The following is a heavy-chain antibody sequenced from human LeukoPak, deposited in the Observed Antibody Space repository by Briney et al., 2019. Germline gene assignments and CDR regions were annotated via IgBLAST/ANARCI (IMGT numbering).Heavy chain of an antibody. V-gene: IGHV3-48*03. CDR1: GFTFSNSK. CDR3: ARDTRRLHMGPGPIWFGKLSVYYYGMDV. Sequence: GGSLRLSCAASGFTFSNSKMNWVRQAPGKGLEWVSYIDNSGTTKYYADSVKGRFTISRDHAKSSLYLQMNSLRAEDTAVYYCARDTRRLHMGPGPIWFGKLSVYYYGMDVWGQGTTVSVSS. CDR2: IDNSGTTK. J-gene: IGHJ6*02. D-gene: IGHD3-10*01.